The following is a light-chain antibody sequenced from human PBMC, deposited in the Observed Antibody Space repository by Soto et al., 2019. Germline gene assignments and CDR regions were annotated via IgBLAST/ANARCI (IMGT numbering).Light chain of an antibody. CDR2: GAS. Sequence: EIVLTQSPGTLSLSPGERATLSCRASQSFSSSYLAWYQQKPGQPPRLLIYGASSSATGIPDRFSGSGSGTDFPLTISRLEPEDFAVYYYQQYGSSPFTFGPGTKVDIK. V-gene: IGKV3-20*01. CDR1: QSFSSSY. CDR3: QQYGSSPFT. J-gene: IGKJ3*01.